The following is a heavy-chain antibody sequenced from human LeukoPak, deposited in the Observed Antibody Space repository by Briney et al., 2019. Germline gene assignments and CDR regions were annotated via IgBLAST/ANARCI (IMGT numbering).Heavy chain of an antibody. V-gene: IGHV4-59*02. D-gene: IGHD3-16*01. Sequence: PSETLSLTCSVSGGSVSSFYWNWIRQPPGKGLEWIGYMSNSGSTNYNPSLKSRLTISVDTSKNHLSLRLSSVTAADTAVYYCARGNYDDSYAYGGDFDSWGQGTLVTVSS. J-gene: IGHJ4*02. CDR3: ARGNYDDSYAYGGDFDS. CDR1: GGSVSSFY. CDR2: MSNSGST.